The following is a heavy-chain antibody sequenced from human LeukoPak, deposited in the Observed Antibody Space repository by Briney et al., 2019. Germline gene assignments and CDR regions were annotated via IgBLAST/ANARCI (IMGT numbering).Heavy chain of an antibody. D-gene: IGHD6-13*01. CDR1: GFTVSSTD. CDR3: ALLGAAGREYFQH. Sequence: PGESLRLSCAAPGFTVSSTDMSWVRQAPGKGLEWVSAVYSGGSTFYADSVKGRFTISRDNSKNTLYLQISSLRAEDTAVYYCALLGAAGREYFQHWGQGTLVTVSS. CDR2: VYSGGST. V-gene: IGHV3-53*01. J-gene: IGHJ1*01.